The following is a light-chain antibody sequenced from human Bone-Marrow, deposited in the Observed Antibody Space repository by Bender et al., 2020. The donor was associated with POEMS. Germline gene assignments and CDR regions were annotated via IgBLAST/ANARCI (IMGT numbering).Light chain of an antibody. CDR1: SSNIGAHA. Sequence: QSVLTQPPSASGTPGQRVTISCSGGSSNIGAHAVNWYQHLPGTAPKLLIYSSHRRPSEVPDRFSRSRSGTSACLAISGLQSEDEADYYCAVWDDSLNGWVFGGGTKLTVL. CDR2: SSH. CDR3: AVWDDSLNGWV. J-gene: IGLJ3*02. V-gene: IGLV1-44*01.